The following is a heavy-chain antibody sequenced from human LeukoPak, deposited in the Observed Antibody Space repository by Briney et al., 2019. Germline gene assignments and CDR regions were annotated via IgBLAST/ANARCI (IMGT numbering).Heavy chain of an antibody. Sequence: GGSLRLSCAASGFTFSSYWMSWVRQAPGKGLEWVANIKQDGSEKYYVDSVKGRFTISRDNSKNTLYLQMNSLRAEDTAVYYCAKGKGLRYFDWLPDFDYWGQGTLVTVSS. CDR3: AKGKGLRYFDWLPDFDY. D-gene: IGHD3-9*01. CDR1: GFTFSSYW. CDR2: IKQDGSEK. J-gene: IGHJ4*02. V-gene: IGHV3-7*03.